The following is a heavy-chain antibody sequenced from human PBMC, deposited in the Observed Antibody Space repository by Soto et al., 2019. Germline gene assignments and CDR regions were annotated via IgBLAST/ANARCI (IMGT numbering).Heavy chain of an antibody. V-gene: IGHV5-51*01. CDR1: GYRFTTSW. Sequence: GESLKISCKGSGYRFTTSWIGWVRQMPGKGLEWMGIIYPGDSDTRYSPSFQGQVTISADKSIGTAYLQWSRLKASDTAMYYCAKSGYSPKRMDVWGQGTTVTVSS. J-gene: IGHJ6*02. CDR3: AKSGYSPKRMDV. CDR2: IYPGDSDT. D-gene: IGHD5-12*01.